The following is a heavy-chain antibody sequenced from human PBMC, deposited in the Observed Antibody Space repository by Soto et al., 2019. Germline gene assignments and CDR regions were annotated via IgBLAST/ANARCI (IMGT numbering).Heavy chain of an antibody. CDR3: ARDRDDYGSGNYYNRIDF. CDR1: GGIFSTYA. CDR2: IIPLFGTP. D-gene: IGHD3-10*01. V-gene: IGHV1-69*01. J-gene: IGHJ4*02. Sequence: QVQLVQSGAEVKKPGSSVKVSCKASGGIFSTYAISWLRQAPGQGLEWMGGIIPLFGTPNYAQRFQGRVTITANESTNTAYMQLNRLRSEDTAVYYCARDRDDYGSGNYYNRIDFWGQGTLVTVSS.